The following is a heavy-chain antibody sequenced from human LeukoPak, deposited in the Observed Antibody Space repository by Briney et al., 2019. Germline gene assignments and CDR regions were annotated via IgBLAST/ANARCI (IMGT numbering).Heavy chain of an antibody. CDR2: INPNSGGT. Sequence: ASVKVSCKASGYTFTGYYMHWVRQAPGQGLEWMGWINPNSGGTNYAQKFQGRVTMTRDTSISTAYMELSRLRSDDTAVYYCARGDTYYYDSSGPPSWFDPWGQGTLVTVSS. V-gene: IGHV1-2*02. CDR1: GYTFTGYY. J-gene: IGHJ5*02. D-gene: IGHD3-22*01. CDR3: ARGDTYYYDSSGPPSWFDP.